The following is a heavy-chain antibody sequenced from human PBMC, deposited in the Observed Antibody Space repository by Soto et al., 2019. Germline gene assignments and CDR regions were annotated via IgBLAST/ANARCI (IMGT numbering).Heavy chain of an antibody. V-gene: IGHV3-23*01. CDR2: ISASGGTR. CDR1: GFTFINAW. J-gene: IGHJ5*02. D-gene: IGHD1-7*01. Sequence: LRLSCAASGFTFINAWMSWVRQAPGKGLECVSAISASGGTRNYADSVKGRFSISRDNSKNTLFLQMNSLSAEDTAVYYCAKDRLELPGDWFDPWGQGTLVNVSS. CDR3: AKDRLELPGDWFDP.